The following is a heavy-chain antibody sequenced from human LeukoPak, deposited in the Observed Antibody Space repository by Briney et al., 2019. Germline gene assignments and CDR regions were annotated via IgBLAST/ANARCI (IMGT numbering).Heavy chain of an antibody. CDR1: GFTFSNYA. CDR3: AKVREYSYYGMDV. Sequence: GGSLRLSCAASGFTFSNYAMSWVRQAPGKGLEWVSAISGSGGSTYYADSVKGRFTISRDNSKNTLYLQMTSLRAEDTAVYYCAKVREYSYYGMDVWGQGTTVTVSS. J-gene: IGHJ6*02. V-gene: IGHV3-23*01. D-gene: IGHD3-10*01. CDR2: ISGSGGST.